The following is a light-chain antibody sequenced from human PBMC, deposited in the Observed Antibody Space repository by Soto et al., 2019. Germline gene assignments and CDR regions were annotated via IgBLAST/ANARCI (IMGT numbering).Light chain of an antibody. Sequence: DVVMTQTPLSLSVTPGQPASMSCKSSQSLQHRDGKTYLYWYLQKPGQPPQLLIYEVSNRFSGVADRISASGSGTDFTLKISRVEAEDAGVYYCRQDVELPFTFGGGTKVEIK. CDR2: EVS. CDR1: QSLQHRDGKTY. V-gene: IGKV2D-29*01. CDR3: RQDVELPFT. J-gene: IGKJ4*01.